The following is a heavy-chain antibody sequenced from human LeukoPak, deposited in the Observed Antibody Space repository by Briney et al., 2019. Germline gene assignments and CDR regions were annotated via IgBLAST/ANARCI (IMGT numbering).Heavy chain of an antibody. D-gene: IGHD3-10*01. CDR1: GGSINNYY. J-gene: IGHJ4*02. Sequence: PSETLSLTCTVSGGSINNYYWSWIRQPAGKGLEWIGSIYYNGNTYYNPSLKSRVTISLDASKVQFSLKLTSMTAADTAVYSCARRDASLTPGLGSYPDIWGQGMLVTVSS. V-gene: IGHV4-59*05. CDR2: IYYNGNT. CDR3: ARRDASLTPGLGSYPDI.